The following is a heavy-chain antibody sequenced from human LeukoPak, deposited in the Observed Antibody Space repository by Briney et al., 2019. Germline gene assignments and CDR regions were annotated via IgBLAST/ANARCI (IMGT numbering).Heavy chain of an antibody. J-gene: IGHJ4*02. Sequence: GGSLRLSCAASGFTFSSYWMSWVRQAPGKGLEWVANIKQDGSEKYYVDSVKGRFTISRDNAKNSLYLQMNSLRAEDTAVYYCARPGGIAAAGVSPLVNWGQGTLVTVSS. CDR1: GFTFSSYW. V-gene: IGHV3-7*01. CDR3: ARPGGIAAAGVSPLVN. D-gene: IGHD6-13*01. CDR2: IKQDGSEK.